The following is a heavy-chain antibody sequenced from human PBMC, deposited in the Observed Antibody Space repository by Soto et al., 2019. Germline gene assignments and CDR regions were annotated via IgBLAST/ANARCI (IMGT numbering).Heavy chain of an antibody. CDR3: AADVIGVAGDFDH. D-gene: IGHD6-19*01. Sequence: LVQSGPDVKKPGTSVKVSCKTSGFTFGSSAVQWVSHVRGQRLEWIGWIVVASGYSNVAQKFQDRVSLTRDLATNTAFMELSSLTSEDSAMYYCAADVIGVAGDFDHWGQGTLVSVSS. J-gene: IGHJ4*02. CDR2: IVVASGYS. CDR1: GFTFGSSA. V-gene: IGHV1-58*01.